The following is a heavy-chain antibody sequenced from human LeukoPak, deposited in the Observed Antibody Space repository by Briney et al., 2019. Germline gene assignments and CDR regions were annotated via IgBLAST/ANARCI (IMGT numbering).Heavy chain of an antibody. V-gene: IGHV1-2*02. J-gene: IGHJ4*02. Sequence: ASVKVSCKASGYTFTDYYMHWVRQAPGQGLEWVGWINPDSGGTNYAQNFQGRVTVTRDTSISTAYMDLSRLRYDDTAVYYCARGFSYLDNWGQGTLVTVSS. D-gene: IGHD2/OR15-2a*01. CDR3: ARGFSYLDN. CDR1: GYTFTDYY. CDR2: INPDSGGT.